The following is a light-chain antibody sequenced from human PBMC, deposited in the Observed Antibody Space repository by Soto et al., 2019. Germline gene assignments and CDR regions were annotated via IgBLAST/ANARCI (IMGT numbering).Light chain of an antibody. V-gene: IGKV1-16*01. CDR3: QQFKFYPLT. CDR2: AVS. CDR1: QDVSSH. Sequence: DIQMTQSPSSLSASVGDRVTITCRASQDVSSHLAWFQQKPGKAPQYLIYAVSNLYSGVPSRFSGSGSGTTYTLTINNLQPEDFATYFCQQFKFYPLTFAGGTKVEI. J-gene: IGKJ4*01.